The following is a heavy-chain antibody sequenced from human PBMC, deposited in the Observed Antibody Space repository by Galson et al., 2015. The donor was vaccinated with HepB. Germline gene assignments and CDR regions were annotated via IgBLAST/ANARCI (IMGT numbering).Heavy chain of an antibody. CDR1: GFTFSSNE. CDR2: ISSSGSII. V-gene: IGHV3-48*03. J-gene: IGHJ4*02. Sequence: SLRLSCAASGFTFSSNEMSWVRQAPGKGLEWLPYISSSGSIIHYADSVKGRFTISRDNAKNALYLQMNSLKADDTAIYYCARAGRLIQSFDYRGQGALVTVSS. D-gene: IGHD3-22*01. CDR3: ARAGRLIQSFDY.